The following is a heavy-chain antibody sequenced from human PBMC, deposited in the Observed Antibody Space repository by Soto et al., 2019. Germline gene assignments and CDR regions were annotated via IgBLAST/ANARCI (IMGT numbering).Heavy chain of an antibody. J-gene: IGHJ3*02. V-gene: IGHV3-66*01. CDR2: IYSGGST. D-gene: IGHD3-16*02. CDR1: GFTVSSNY. CDR3: ARDTFGGVIASIGFDI. Sequence: GGSLRLSCAASGFTVSSNYMSWVRRAPGKGLEWVSVIYSGGSTYYADSVKGRFTISRDNSKNTLYLQMNSLRAEDTAVYYCARDTFGGVIASIGFDIWGQGTMVTVSS.